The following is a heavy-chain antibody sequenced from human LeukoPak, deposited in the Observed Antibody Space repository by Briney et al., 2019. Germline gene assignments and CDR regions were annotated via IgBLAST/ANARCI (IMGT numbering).Heavy chain of an antibody. CDR1: GGTFSSYA. CDR2: IIPIFGTA. J-gene: IGHJ5*02. D-gene: IGHD2-2*01. V-gene: IGHV1-69*13. Sequence: ASVKVSCKASGGTFSSYAISWVRQAPGQGLEWMGGIIPIFGTAYYAQKFQGRVTITADESTSTAYMELSSLRSEDTAVYYCARDPTPYCSSTSCSPEWWFDPWGQGTLVTVSS. CDR3: ARDPTPYCSSTSCSPEWWFDP.